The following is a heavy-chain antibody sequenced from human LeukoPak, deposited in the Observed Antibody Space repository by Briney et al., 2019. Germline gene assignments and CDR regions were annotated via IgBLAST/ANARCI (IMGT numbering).Heavy chain of an antibody. CDR1: GGSTNTYC. J-gene: IGHJ3*02. CDR2: IYPSGGT. V-gene: IGHV4-4*07. CDR3: ARDRIVGATRDAFDI. Sequence: KASETLSLTCTVSGGSTNTYCWSWIRQPAEKGLEWIGRIYPSGGTYYNPSLKSRVTISVDTSKNQFSLKLSSVTAADTAVYYCARDRIVGATRDAFDIWGQGTMVTVSS. D-gene: IGHD1-26*01.